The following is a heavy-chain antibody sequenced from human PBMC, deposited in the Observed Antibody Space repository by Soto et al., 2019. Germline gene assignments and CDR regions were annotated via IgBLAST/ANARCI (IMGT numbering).Heavy chain of an antibody. J-gene: IGHJ5*02. D-gene: IGHD2-2*01. CDR1: GYTLTIYY. CDR2: INPSGGST. CDR3: ARDGGYCSSTSCPAGWFDP. Sequence: ASVKVSCKASGYTLTIYYMHWVRQAPGQGLEWMGIINPSGGSTSYAQKFQGRVTMTRDTSTSAVYMELSSLRSEDTAVYYCARDGGYCSSTSCPAGWFDPWGQGTLVTVSS. V-gene: IGHV1-46*03.